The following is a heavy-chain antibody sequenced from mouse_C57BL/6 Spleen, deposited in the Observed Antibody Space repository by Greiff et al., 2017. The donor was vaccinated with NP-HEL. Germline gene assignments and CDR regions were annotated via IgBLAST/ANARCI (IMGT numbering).Heavy chain of an antibody. CDR2: ISSGGSYT. CDR1: GFTFSSYG. V-gene: IGHV5-6*01. CDR3: ARLRTIYDGFYFDY. J-gene: IGHJ2*01. D-gene: IGHD2-3*01. Sequence: EVQLQESGGDLVKPGGSLKLSCAASGFTFSSYGMSWVRQTPDKRLEWVATISSGGSYTYYPDSVKGRFTISRDNAKNTLYLQMSSLKSEDTAMYYCARLRTIYDGFYFDYWGQGTTLTVSS.